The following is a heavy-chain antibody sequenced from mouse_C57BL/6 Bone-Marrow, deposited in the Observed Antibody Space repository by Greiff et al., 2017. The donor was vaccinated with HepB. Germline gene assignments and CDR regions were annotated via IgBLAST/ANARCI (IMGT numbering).Heavy chain of an antibody. J-gene: IGHJ3*01. V-gene: IGHV5-6*01. CDR2: ISSGGSYT. CDR3: ARQVFAY. Sequence: EVKVIESGGDLVKPGGSLKLSCAASGFTFSSYGMSWVRQTPDKRLEWVATISSGGSYTYYPDSVKGRFTISRDNAKNTLYLQMSSLKSEDTAMYYCARQVFAYWGQGTLVTVSA. CDR1: GFTFSSYG.